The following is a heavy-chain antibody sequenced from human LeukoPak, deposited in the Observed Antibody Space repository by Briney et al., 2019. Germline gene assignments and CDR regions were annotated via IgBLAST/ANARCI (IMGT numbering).Heavy chain of an antibody. V-gene: IGHV4-61*02. CDR3: AREERGVAVAGMLLPTYNWFDP. CDR1: AGSISSASYY. Sequence: SETLSLTCTVSAGSISSASYYWSWIRQPAGKGLEWIGRIYTSGSTNYNPSLKSRVTISVDTSKNQFSLNLISVTAADTAVYYCAREERGVAVAGMLLPTYNWFDPWGQGTLVTVSS. J-gene: IGHJ5*02. D-gene: IGHD6-19*01. CDR2: IYTSGST.